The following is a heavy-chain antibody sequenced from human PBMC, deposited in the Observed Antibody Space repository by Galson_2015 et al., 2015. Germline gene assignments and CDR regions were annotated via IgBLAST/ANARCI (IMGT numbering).Heavy chain of an antibody. Sequence: SLRLSCAASGFTFSSYEMNWVRQAPGKGLEWVSYISSSGSTIYYADSVKGRFTISRDNAKNSLYLQMNSLRAEDTAVYYCARGNYDILTGSRYFDYWGQGTLVTVSS. J-gene: IGHJ4*02. V-gene: IGHV3-48*03. D-gene: IGHD3-9*01. CDR2: ISSSGSTI. CDR3: ARGNYDILTGSRYFDY. CDR1: GFTFSSYE.